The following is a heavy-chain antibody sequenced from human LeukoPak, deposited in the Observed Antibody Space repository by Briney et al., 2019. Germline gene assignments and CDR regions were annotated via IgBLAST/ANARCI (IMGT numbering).Heavy chain of an antibody. CDR1: GLTFSSHW. Sequence: GGSLRLSCAASGLTFSSHWMHWVRQAPGKGLVWVSRITNDGSSTTYADSVKGRFTISRDNAKNMLYLQVNSLRAEDTAVYYCARSQNYYGSGDYWSQGTLVTVSS. J-gene: IGHJ4*02. CDR3: ARSQNYYGSGDY. CDR2: ITNDGSST. D-gene: IGHD3-10*01. V-gene: IGHV3-74*01.